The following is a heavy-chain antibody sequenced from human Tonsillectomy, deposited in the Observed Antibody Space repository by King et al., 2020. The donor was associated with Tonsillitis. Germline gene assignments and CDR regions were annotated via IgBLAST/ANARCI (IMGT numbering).Heavy chain of an antibody. V-gene: IGHV5-51*01. CDR2: IYPGDSDT. Sequence: VQLVESGAEVKKPGESLKISCKASGYRFPNFWIGWVRQMPGKGLEWMGIIYPGDSDTRYSPSFQGPVTMSADKSTSTAYMQWRSLKASDTAMYYCATLCLARDQNWFDHWGQGTLVTVSS. CDR1: GYRFPNFW. D-gene: IGHD3-3*02. J-gene: IGHJ5*02. CDR3: ATLCLARDQNWFDH.